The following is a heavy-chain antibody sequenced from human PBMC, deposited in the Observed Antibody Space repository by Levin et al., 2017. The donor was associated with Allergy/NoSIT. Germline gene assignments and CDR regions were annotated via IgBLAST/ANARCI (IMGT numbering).Heavy chain of an antibody. D-gene: IGHD5-12*01. CDR3: AKDRSRYSGYDYDAFDS. V-gene: IGHV3-9*01. Sequence: SLKISCAASGFTFDDYAMHWVRQAPGKGLEWVSGISWNSGSIGYADSVKGRFTISRDNAKNSLYLQMNSLRAEDTALYYCAKDRSRYSGYDYDAFDSWGQGTMVTVSS. CDR1: GFTFDDYA. J-gene: IGHJ3*02. CDR2: ISWNSGSI.